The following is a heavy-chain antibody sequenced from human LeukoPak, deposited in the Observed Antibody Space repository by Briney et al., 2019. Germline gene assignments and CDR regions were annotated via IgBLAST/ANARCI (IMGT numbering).Heavy chain of an antibody. CDR3: ARDPLKRAFDI. CDR2: ISSSSSYT. V-gene: IGHV3-11*06. Sequence: GGSLRLSCAASGFTFSDYYMSWIRQAPGKGLEWVSYISSSSSYTNYAESVKGRFTISRDNAKNSLYLQMNSLRAEDTAVYYCARDPLKRAFDIWGQGTMVAVSS. CDR1: GFTFSDYY. J-gene: IGHJ3*02.